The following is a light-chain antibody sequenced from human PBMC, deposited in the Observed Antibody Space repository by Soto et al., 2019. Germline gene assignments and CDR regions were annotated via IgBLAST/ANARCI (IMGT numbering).Light chain of an antibody. J-gene: IGKJ1*01. CDR2: IAS. CDR1: QDIRNE. Sequence: DIQMTQSPSSLSASVGDRVTITCRTSQDIRNELGWFQQKPGKAPKRLIYIASSLQSGVPSRFSGSGSGTEFTLTISSLQPEDYATYYCLQHNDYPPTFGQGTKVEI. CDR3: LQHNDYPPT. V-gene: IGKV1-17*01.